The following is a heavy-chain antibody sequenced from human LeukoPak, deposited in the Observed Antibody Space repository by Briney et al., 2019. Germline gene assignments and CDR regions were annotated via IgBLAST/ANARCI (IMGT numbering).Heavy chain of an antibody. CDR1: GFTFSSYS. D-gene: IGHD2-21*01. CDR3: AREGYCGGDCYGGVDY. Sequence: PGGSLRLSCAASGFTFSSYSMNWVRQAPGKGLEWVSSISSSSSYIYYADSVKGRFPISRDNAKNSLYLQMKSLRAEDTAVYYCAREGYCGGDCYGGVDYWGQGTLVTVSS. V-gene: IGHV3-21*01. J-gene: IGHJ4*02. CDR2: ISSSSSYI.